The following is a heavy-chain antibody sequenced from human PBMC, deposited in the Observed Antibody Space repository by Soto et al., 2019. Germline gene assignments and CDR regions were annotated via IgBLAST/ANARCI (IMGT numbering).Heavy chain of an antibody. V-gene: IGHV1-18*01. Sequence: QVQLVQSGAEVKKPGASVKVSCKASGYTFTSYGISWVRQAPGQGLAWMGWISAYNGNTNYAQKLQGRGTMTTDTSTSTAYMELRSLRSDDTAVYYCARGYSSMITFGGVIAGNAFDIWGQGTMVTVSS. J-gene: IGHJ3*02. CDR3: ARGYSSMITFGGVIAGNAFDI. CDR2: ISAYNGNT. CDR1: GYTFTSYG. D-gene: IGHD3-16*02.